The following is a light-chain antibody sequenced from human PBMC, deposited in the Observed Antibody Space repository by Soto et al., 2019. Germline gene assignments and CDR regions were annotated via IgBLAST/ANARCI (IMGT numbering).Light chain of an antibody. CDR1: TNDVGGYNY. V-gene: IGLV2-14*01. CDR2: EVS. CDR3: NSYTSSPSRPYV. Sequence: QSVLTQPASVSGSPGQSITISCTGTTNDVGGYNYVSWYQQHPGKAPKLLIFEVSSRPSGVSNRFSGSKSGNTASLTISALQAEDEADYFCNSYTSSPSRPYVFGTGTTVTVL. J-gene: IGLJ1*01.